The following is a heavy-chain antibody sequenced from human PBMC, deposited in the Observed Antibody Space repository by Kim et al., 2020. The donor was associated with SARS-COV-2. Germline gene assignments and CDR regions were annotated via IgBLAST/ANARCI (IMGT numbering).Heavy chain of an antibody. Sequence: GGSLRLSCEATGFIFSTYSMNWVRQAPGKGLEWISYISSSSGTIYYADSVKGRFTISRDNAKNSLYLQMTSLRDEDTAVYYCAREREISSGTYYLYHYHGMDVWGQGTTVTVSS. D-gene: IGHD3-10*01. CDR1: GFIFSTYS. CDR2: ISSSSGTI. V-gene: IGHV3-48*02. CDR3: AREREISSGTYYLYHYHGMDV. J-gene: IGHJ6*02.